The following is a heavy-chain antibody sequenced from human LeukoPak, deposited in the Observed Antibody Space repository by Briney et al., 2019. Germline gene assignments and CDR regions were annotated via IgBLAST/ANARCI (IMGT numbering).Heavy chain of an antibody. CDR2: ISYDGSNK. CDR1: GFTFSSYG. CDR3: ANGRLPGYYYYYGMDV. D-gene: IGHD5-12*01. J-gene: IGHJ6*02. Sequence: QPGGSLRLSCAASGFTFSSYGMHWVRQAPGKGLEWVAVISYDGSNKYYADSVKGRFTISRDNSKNTLYLQMNSLRAEDTAVYYCANGRLPGYYYYYGMDVWGQGTTVTVSS. V-gene: IGHV3-30*18.